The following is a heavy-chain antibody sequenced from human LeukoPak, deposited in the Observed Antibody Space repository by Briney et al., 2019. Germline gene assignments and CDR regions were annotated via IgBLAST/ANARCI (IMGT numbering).Heavy chain of an antibody. CDR1: GFTFSNYW. D-gene: IGHD3-10*01. Sequence: GGSLRLSCAASGFTFSNYWMTWVRQAPGKGLEWVANIKQDGSEKYYVDSVKGRFTISRDNAKNSLYLQMNSLRAEDTAVYYCARDRLLWFGELFDYWGQGTLVTVSS. CDR3: ARDRLLWFGELFDY. V-gene: IGHV3-7*01. J-gene: IGHJ4*02. CDR2: IKQDGSEK.